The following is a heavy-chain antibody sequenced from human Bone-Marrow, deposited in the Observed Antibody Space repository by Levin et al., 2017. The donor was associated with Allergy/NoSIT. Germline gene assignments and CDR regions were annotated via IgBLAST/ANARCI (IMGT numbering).Heavy chain of an antibody. V-gene: IGHV3-49*03. CDR2: IRSKAYGGTT. D-gene: IGHD2-2*01. J-gene: IGHJ4*02. CDR3: TRGVHSQEVYTHLVVVPAAIGY. CDR1: GFTFGDYA. Sequence: GGSLRLSCTASGFTFGDYAMSWFRQAPGKGLEWVGFIRSKAYGGTTEYAASVKGRFTISRDDSKSIAYLQMNSLKTEDTAVYYCTRGVHSQEVYTHLVVVPAAIGYWGQGTLVTVSS.